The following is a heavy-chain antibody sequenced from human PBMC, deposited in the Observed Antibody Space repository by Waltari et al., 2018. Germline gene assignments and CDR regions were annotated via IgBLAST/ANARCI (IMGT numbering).Heavy chain of an antibody. CDR3: ARSSYYDFWSGYYKFDI. J-gene: IGHJ3*02. Sequence: QVQLQESGPGLVKPSETLSLTCTVSGGSISSYYWRWLRQPAGKGLEWIGRIYTSGSTNYNPSLKSRVTMSVDTSKNQFSLKLSSVTAADTAVYYCARSSYYDFWSGYYKFDIWGQGTMVTVSS. V-gene: IGHV4-4*07. D-gene: IGHD3-3*01. CDR2: IYTSGST. CDR1: GGSISSYY.